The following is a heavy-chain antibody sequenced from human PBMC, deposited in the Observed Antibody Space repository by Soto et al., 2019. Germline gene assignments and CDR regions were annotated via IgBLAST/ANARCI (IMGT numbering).Heavy chain of an antibody. D-gene: IGHD3-16*02. CDR3: ARVGRAVRYLDS. Sequence: EVQLVESGGGLIQPGGSLRLSCAASGFTVSNNYMTWVRQAPGKGLEWVSVIYSGGKTYYADSVEGRFTISRDNSKNTLFLQMNSLTPEDTAVYYCARVGRAVRYLDSWGQGTLVTVSS. V-gene: IGHV3-53*01. CDR2: IYSGGKT. CDR1: GFTVSNNY. J-gene: IGHJ4*02.